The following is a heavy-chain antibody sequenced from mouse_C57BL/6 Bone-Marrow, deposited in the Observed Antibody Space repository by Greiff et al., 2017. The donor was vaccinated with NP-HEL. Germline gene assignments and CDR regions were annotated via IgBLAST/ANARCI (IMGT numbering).Heavy chain of an antibody. V-gene: IGHV1-62-2*01. CDR3: ARHEEPYGSSYVLYFDV. J-gene: IGHJ1*03. D-gene: IGHD1-1*01. CDR1: GYTFTEYT. Sequence: VKLMESGAELVKPGASVKLSCKASGYTFTEYTIHWVKQRSGQGLEWIGWFYPGSGSIKYNEKFKDKATLTADKSSSTVYMELSRLTSEDSAVYFCARHEEPYGSSYVLYFDVWGTGTTVTVSS. CDR2: FYPGSGSI.